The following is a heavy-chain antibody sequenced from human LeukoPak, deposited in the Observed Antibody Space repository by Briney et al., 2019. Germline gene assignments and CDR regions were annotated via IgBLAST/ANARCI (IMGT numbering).Heavy chain of an antibody. V-gene: IGHV3-23*01. Sequence: GGFLRLSCAASAFTFSNYAMSWVRQAPGKGLEWVSSISSSGDDTYYADSVRGRFNISRDNSKNTLYLQMNSLRAEDTAVYYCARDRTPSRLFLGDYWGQGTLVTVSS. CDR1: AFTFSNYA. CDR3: ARDRTPSRLFLGDY. D-gene: IGHD4/OR15-4a*01. CDR2: ISSSGDDT. J-gene: IGHJ4*02.